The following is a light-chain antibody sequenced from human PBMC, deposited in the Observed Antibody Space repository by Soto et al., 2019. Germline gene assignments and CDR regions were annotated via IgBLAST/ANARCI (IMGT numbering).Light chain of an antibody. J-gene: IGLJ2*01. CDR1: SSNIGNNF. Sequence: QAVVTQPPSVSGTPRQGVTISCSGSSSNIGNNFVHWYQQLPGSAPRLLIYRNTQRPAGAPDRFSGSKSGTSASLAISGLRSEDEAHYYCASWDDSLSVVFGGGTKLTVL. CDR2: RNT. V-gene: IGLV1-47*01. CDR3: ASWDDSLSVV.